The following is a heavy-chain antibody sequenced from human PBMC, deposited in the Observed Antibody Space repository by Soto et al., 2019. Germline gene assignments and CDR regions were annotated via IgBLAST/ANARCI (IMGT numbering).Heavy chain of an antibody. CDR3: AREDGSSMGAFDI. J-gene: IGHJ3*02. D-gene: IGHD3-10*01. V-gene: IGHV1-2*02. CDR1: GYTFTGYY. Sequence: ASVKVSCKASGYTFTGYYMHWVRQAPGQGLEWMGWINPNSGGTNYAQKFQGRVTMTRDTSISTAYMELSRLRSDDTAVYYCAREDGSSMGAFDIWGQGTMVTVSS. CDR2: INPNSGGT.